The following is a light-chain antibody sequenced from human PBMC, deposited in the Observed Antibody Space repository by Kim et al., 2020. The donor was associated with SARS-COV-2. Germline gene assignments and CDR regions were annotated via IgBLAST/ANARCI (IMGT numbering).Light chain of an antibody. CDR1: ALPKQY. CDR3: QSADSSGTYH. J-gene: IGLJ2*01. CDR2: KDS. V-gene: IGLV3-25*03. Sequence: SYELTQPPSVSVSPGQTARITCSGDALPKQYAYWYQQKPGQAPVLVIYKDSERPSGIPERFSGSSSGTTVTLTISGVQAEDEADYYCQSADSSGTYHFGG.